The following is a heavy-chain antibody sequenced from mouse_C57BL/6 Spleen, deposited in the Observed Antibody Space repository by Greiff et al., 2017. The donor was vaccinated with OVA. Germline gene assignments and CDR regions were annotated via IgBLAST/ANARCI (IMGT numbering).Heavy chain of an antibody. Sequence: QVHVKQSGAELAKPGASVKLSCKASGYTFTSYWMHWVKQRPGQGLEWIGYINPSSGYTKYNQKFKDKATLTADKSSSTAYMQLSSLTYEDSAVYYCARGTLYDGPLFDYWGQGTTLTVSS. CDR2: INPSSGYT. V-gene: IGHV1-7*01. D-gene: IGHD2-3*01. CDR3: ARGTLYDGPLFDY. CDR1: GYTFTSYW. J-gene: IGHJ2*01.